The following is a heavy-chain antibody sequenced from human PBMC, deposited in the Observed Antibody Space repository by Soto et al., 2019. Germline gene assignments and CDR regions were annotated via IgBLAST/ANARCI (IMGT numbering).Heavy chain of an antibody. Sequence: EVQVVESGGGLIQPGGSLRLSCAGSGFDFSKYNMDWVRQAPGKALEWISYSSNTSRTKCYADSVKGRFTISRDNARNSLFLEMNSLRDEDTAVYYCARDGNRGYDMDVWGQGTTVTVSS. D-gene: IGHD1-1*01. CDR3: ARDGNRGYDMDV. CDR1: GFDFSKYN. CDR2: SSNTSRTK. V-gene: IGHV3-48*02. J-gene: IGHJ6*02.